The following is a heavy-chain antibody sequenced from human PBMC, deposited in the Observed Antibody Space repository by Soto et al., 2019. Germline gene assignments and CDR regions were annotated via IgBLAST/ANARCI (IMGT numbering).Heavy chain of an antibody. CDR1: GGSISSGGYY. CDR2: IYYSGST. V-gene: IGHV4-31*03. J-gene: IGHJ4*02. Sequence: SETLSLTCTVSGGSISSGGYYWSWIRQHPGKGLEWIGYIYYSGSTYYNPSLKGRVTISVDTSKNQFSLKLSSVTAADTAVYYCAGRRYNWNYGVPFDYWGQGTLVTVSS. D-gene: IGHD1-7*01. CDR3: AGRRYNWNYGVPFDY.